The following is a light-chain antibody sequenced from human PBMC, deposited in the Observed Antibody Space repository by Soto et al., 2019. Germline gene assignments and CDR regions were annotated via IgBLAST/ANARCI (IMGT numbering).Light chain of an antibody. J-gene: IGKJ1*01. Sequence: DIQITQSPSSLSSSVVERFPITCRASQNINAWLAWYQQRPGQAPKLLIYDASSVQSGVPSRFSGSGSGTEFTLTITSLQPDDSATYYCQHYSLYSPWTFGQGTKVDI. CDR2: DAS. CDR3: QHYSLYSPWT. V-gene: IGKV1-5*01. CDR1: QNINAW.